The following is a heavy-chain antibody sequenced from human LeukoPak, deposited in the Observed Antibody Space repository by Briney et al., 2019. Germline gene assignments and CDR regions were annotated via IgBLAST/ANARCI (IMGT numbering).Heavy chain of an antibody. D-gene: IGHD6-13*01. CDR3: AREYQYSSSWYLVGE. Sequence: PGRSLRLSCAASGFTFSSYAMHWVRQAPGKGLEWVAVISYDGSNKYYADSVKGRFTISRDNSKNTLYLQMNSLRAEDTAVYYCAREYQYSSSWYLVGEWGQGTLVTVSS. CDR1: GFTFSSYA. J-gene: IGHJ4*02. CDR2: ISYDGSNK. V-gene: IGHV3-30-3*01.